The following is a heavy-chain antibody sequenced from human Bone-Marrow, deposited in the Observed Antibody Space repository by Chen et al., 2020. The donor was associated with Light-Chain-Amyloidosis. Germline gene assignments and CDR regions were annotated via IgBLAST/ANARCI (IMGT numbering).Heavy chain of an antibody. V-gene: IGHV5-51*01. D-gene: IGHD5-12*01. J-gene: IGHJ4*02. CDR3: ARRRDGYNFDY. CDR1: GYTFPNYW. CDR2: IYPDDSDA. Sequence: EVQLEQSGPEVKKPGESLKIPCKGSGYTFPNYWIGWVRQRPGKGLEWMGVIYPDDSDARYSPSFEGQVTISADKSITTAYLQWRSLKASDTAMYYCARRRDGYNFDYWGQGTLVTVSS.